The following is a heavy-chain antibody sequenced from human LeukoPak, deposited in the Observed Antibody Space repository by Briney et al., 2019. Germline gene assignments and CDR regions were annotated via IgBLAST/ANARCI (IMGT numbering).Heavy chain of an antibody. CDR2: IYHSGST. Sequence: SETLSLTCTVSGGSINGYSWSWIRQPPGKGLEWIGYIYHSGSTYYNPSLKSRVTISVDRSKSQFSLKLSSVTAADTAVYYCARAYCGGDCYFPNWFDPWGQGTLVTVSS. V-gene: IGHV4-30-2*01. J-gene: IGHJ5*02. CDR3: ARAYCGGDCYFPNWFDP. D-gene: IGHD2-21*02. CDR1: GGSINGYS.